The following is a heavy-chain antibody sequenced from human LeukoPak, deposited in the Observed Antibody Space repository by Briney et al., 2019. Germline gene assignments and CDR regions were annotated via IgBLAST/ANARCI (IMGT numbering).Heavy chain of an antibody. CDR1: GGSISSYY. CDR3: ARVRYDILTGYRPPDY. J-gene: IGHJ4*02. D-gene: IGHD3-9*01. CDR2: IYTSGST. V-gene: IGHV4-4*07. Sequence: PSEILSLTCTVSGGSISSYYWSWIRQPAGKGLEWIGRIYTSGSTNYNPSLKSRVTMSVDTSKNQFSLKLSSVTAADTAVYYCARVRYDILTGYRPPDYWGQGTLVTVSS.